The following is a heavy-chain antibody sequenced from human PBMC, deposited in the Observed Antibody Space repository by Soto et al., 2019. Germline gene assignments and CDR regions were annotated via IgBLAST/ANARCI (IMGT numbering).Heavy chain of an antibody. CDR1: GGSFSNFG. Sequence: GASVKVYCKASGGSFSNFGISWVRQAPGQGLEWMGGIVPVFGRPNYAQRFRGRLTITADESTSTGYMELISLRSDDTAVYYRAREGSGYNFWGQGTQVTVSS. CDR2: IVPVFGRP. CDR3: AREGSGYNF. V-gene: IGHV1-69*13. J-gene: IGHJ4*02. D-gene: IGHD5-12*01.